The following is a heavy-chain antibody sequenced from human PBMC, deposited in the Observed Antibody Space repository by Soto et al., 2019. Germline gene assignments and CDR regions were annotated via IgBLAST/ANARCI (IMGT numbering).Heavy chain of an antibody. CDR3: ARGGSGGYPGRHAFDI. CDR1: GGSFSGYY. J-gene: IGHJ3*02. CDR2: INHSGST. Sequence: QVQLQQWGAGLLKPSETLSLTCAVYGGSFSGYYWSWIRQPPGKGLEWIGEINHSGSTNYNPSLKSRVTISVDTSKNQFSLKLSSVTAADTAVYYCARGGSGGYPGRHAFDIWGQGTMVTVSS. V-gene: IGHV4-34*01. D-gene: IGHD3-10*01.